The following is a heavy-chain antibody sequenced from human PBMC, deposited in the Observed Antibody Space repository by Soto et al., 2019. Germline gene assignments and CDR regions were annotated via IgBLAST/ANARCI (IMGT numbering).Heavy chain of an antibody. D-gene: IGHD1-26*01. CDR3: ANFSIEGATTGAFDI. Sequence: PGGSLRLSCAASGFTFSSYAMSWVRQAPGKGLEWVSAISGSGGSAYYADSVKGRFTISRDNSKNTLYLQMNSLRAEDTAVYYCANFSIEGATTGAFDIWGQGTMVTVSS. V-gene: IGHV3-23*01. J-gene: IGHJ3*02. CDR1: GFTFSSYA. CDR2: ISGSGGSA.